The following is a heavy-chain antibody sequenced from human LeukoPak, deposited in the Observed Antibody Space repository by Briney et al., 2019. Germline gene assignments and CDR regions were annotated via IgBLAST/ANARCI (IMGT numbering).Heavy chain of an antibody. V-gene: IGHV3-9*01. CDR2: ISWNSGSI. CDR3: AKDSAVYSSSWIYFDY. D-gene: IGHD6-13*01. J-gene: IGHJ4*02. CDR1: GFTFDDYA. Sequence: GGSLRLSCAASGFTFDDYAMHWVRQAPGKGLEWVSCISWNSGSIGYADSVKGRFTISRDNAKNSLYLQMSSLRAEDTALYYCAKDSAVYSSSWIYFDYWGQGTLVTVSS.